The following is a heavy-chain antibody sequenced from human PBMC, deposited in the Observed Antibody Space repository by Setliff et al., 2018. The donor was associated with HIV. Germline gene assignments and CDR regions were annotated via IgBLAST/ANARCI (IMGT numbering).Heavy chain of an antibody. CDR1: GYSLAELS. J-gene: IGHJ5*02. Sequence: ASVKVSCKVSGYSLAELSMHWVRQAPGKGLEWMGGFDPDDGEAVYAQQFQGRVTMTEDTSTDTAYMELTSLRSEDTAMYYCAPVSSGWFDPWGQGTLVTVSS. CDR2: FDPDDGEA. D-gene: IGHD6-25*01. V-gene: IGHV1-24*01. CDR3: APVSSGWFDP.